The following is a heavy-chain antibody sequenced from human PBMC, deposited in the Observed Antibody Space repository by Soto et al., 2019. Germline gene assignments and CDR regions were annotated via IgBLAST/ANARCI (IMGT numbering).Heavy chain of an antibody. CDR1: GGSISSGAYY. J-gene: IGHJ1*01. CDR3: AIYDSSGARGFQH. V-gene: IGHV4-31*03. Sequence: QVQLQESGPGLVKPSQTLSLTCTVSGGSISSGAYYWSWIRQHPGKGLEWIGYIYYSGSTYYNPSLKSRVTISVDKSTNQFSLKLSSGTAADTAVYYCAIYDSSGARGFQHWGQGTLVTVSS. CDR2: IYYSGST. D-gene: IGHD3-22*01.